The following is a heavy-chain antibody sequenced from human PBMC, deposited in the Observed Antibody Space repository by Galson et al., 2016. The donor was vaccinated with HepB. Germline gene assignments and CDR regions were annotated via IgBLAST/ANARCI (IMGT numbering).Heavy chain of an antibody. CDR1: GFTFSSYA. J-gene: IGHJ4*01. D-gene: IGHD5-24*01. CDR3: ANEVIWLQSHVYFDL. CDR2: ISADGGRT. Sequence: SPRLSCAASGFTFSSYAMSWVRQAPGKGLDWVSAISADGGRTYYADSVKGRFTISRDNSKNTLFLQMNSLTVEDTAIYYCANEVIWLQSHVYFDLWGRGNLVTVSS. V-gene: IGHV3-23*01.